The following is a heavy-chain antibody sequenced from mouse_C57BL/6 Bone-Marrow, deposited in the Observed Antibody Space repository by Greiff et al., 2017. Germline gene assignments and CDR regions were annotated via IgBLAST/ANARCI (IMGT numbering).Heavy chain of an antibody. V-gene: IGHV1-81*01. Sequence: VQLQQSGAELARPGASVKLSCKASGYTFTSYGISWVKQRTGQGLEWIGEIYPRSGNTYYNEKFKGKATLTADTSSSTAYMELRSLTSEDSAVYFCARYYYGSRGPFAYWGQGTLVTVSA. D-gene: IGHD1-1*01. CDR1: GYTFTSYG. CDR2: IYPRSGNT. CDR3: ARYYYGSRGPFAY. J-gene: IGHJ3*01.